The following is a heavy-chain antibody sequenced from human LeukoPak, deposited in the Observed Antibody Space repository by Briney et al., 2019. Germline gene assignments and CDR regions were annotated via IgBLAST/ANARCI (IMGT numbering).Heavy chain of an antibody. CDR3: ARDVGGTVNKQRTNWFDP. D-gene: IGHD4-11*01. J-gene: IGHJ5*02. CDR1: GGSISSGSYY. CDR2: IYTSGST. V-gene: IGHV4-61*02. Sequence: PSETLSLTCTVSGGSISSGSYYWRWIRQPAGKGLEWIGRIYTSGSTNYNHSLKSRFTIKVNTAKNPFSLSLSSVTAADTAVYYCARDVGGTVNKQRTNWFDPWGQGTLVTVSS.